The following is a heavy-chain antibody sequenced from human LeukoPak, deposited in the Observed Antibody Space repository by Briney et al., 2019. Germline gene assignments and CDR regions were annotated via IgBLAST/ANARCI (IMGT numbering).Heavy chain of an antibody. D-gene: IGHD2-21*02. CDR3: ATAPQVTAILD. Sequence: GGSLRLSCAASGFTFSSSWMHWVRQAPGKGLVWVSRIDSDGHPTTYADSSKGRFTISRDNAKNTLYLQMNGLSAEDTAVYYCATAPQVTAILDWGQGTLVTVSS. V-gene: IGHV3-74*01. CDR2: IDSDGHPT. CDR1: GFTFSSSW. J-gene: IGHJ4*02.